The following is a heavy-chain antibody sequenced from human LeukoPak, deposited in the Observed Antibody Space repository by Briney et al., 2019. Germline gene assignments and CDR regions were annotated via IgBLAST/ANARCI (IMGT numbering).Heavy chain of an antibody. Sequence: PSETLSLTCTVSGGSISSTTYYWGWIRRPPGKGLEWIGSIYYSGSTYYNPSLKSRLTVSVDTSKNQFSPILSSVTAADTAVYYCVRGSTLRHYQYWGQGTLVTVSS. CDR2: IYYSGST. J-gene: IGHJ4*02. V-gene: IGHV4-39*01. D-gene: IGHD3-16*01. CDR1: GGSISSTTYY. CDR3: VRGSTLRHYQY.